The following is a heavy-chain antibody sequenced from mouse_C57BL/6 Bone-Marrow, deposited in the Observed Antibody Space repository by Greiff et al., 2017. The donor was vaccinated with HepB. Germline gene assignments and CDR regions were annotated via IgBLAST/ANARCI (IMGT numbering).Heavy chain of an antibody. D-gene: IGHD1-1*01. Sequence: QVQLKQPGAELVKPGASVKLSCKASGYTFTSYLMHWVKQRPGPGLEWIGMIHPNSGSTNYNEKFKSKATLTVDKSSSTAYMQLSSLTSEDSAVYYWARTVRATRRYNFDYWGQGTTITVSS. CDR2: IHPNSGST. J-gene: IGHJ2*01. CDR1: GYTFTSYL. CDR3: ARTVRATRRYNFDY. V-gene: IGHV1-64*01.